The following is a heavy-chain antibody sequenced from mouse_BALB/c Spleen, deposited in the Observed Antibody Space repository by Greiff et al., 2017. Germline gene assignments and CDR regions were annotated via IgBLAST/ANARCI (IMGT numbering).Heavy chain of an antibody. CDR3: ARVDYYGSSWGY. J-gene: IGHJ2*01. V-gene: IGHV5-6-3*01. CDR1: GFTFSSYG. CDR2: INSNGGST. Sequence: EVNVVESGGGLVQPGGSLKLSCAASGFTFSSYGMSWVRQTPDKRLELVATINSNGGSTYYPDSVKGRFTISRDNAKNTLYLQMSSLKSEDTAMYYCARVDYYGSSWGYWGQGTTLTVSS. D-gene: IGHD1-1*01.